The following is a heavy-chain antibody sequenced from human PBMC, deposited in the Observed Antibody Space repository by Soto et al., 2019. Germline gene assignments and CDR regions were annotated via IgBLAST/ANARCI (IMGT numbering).Heavy chain of an antibody. CDR3: ARQWDY. Sequence: QVQLQESGPGLVKPSETLSLTCAVSGASIRSDYWSWIRQIPGRGLEWIGYIYDSERTNYNPSLKSGVTISADTSKNQFSLKVKSVTAAATAVYYCARQWDYWGQGILVTVSS. CDR2: IYDSERT. CDR1: GASIRSDY. J-gene: IGHJ4*02. V-gene: IGHV4-59*08.